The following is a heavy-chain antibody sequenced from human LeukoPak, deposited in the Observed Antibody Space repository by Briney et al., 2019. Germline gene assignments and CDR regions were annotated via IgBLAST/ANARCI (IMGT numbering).Heavy chain of an antibody. CDR3: AKPTYGSGRSWFDP. CDR1: GFAFSSYA. J-gene: IGHJ5*02. D-gene: IGHD3-10*01. V-gene: IGHV3-23*01. Sequence: PGGSLRLSCAASGFAFSSYAMSWVRQAPGKGLEWVSAISGSGGSTYYADSVKGRFTISRDNSKNTLYLQMNSLRAEDTAVYYCAKPTYGSGRSWFDPWGQGTLVTVSS. CDR2: ISGSGGST.